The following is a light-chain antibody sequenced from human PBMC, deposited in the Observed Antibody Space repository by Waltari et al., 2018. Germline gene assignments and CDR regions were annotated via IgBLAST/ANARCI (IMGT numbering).Light chain of an antibody. V-gene: IGLV2-11*01. Sequence: QSALTQPRSVSGSPGQSVTISCTGTSSDVGDYNHVPWYQQHPGKAPKLMIYGVSKRPSGVPDRFSGSKSGNTASLTISGLQAEDEGDYYCCSYAGTYTVRVFGGGTKVTVL. CDR3: CSYAGTYTVRV. CDR1: SSDVGDYNH. CDR2: GVS. J-gene: IGLJ3*02.